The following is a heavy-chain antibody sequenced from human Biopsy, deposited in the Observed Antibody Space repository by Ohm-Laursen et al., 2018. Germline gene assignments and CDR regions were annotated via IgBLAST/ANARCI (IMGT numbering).Heavy chain of an antibody. CDR3: ARTPRDSFWSGSYKRGLWFDP. CDR2: VYNGGIT. Sequence: GTLSLPCSVSGGAIISYYWTWIRQPPGKGLVWIGHVYNGGITDYNPSLKSRVTISKDTSKNQFSLQVNSVTAADTAVYYCARTPRDSFWSGSYKRGLWFDPWGQGTLVIVSS. CDR1: GGAIISYY. D-gene: IGHD3-3*01. J-gene: IGHJ5*02. V-gene: IGHV4-59*01.